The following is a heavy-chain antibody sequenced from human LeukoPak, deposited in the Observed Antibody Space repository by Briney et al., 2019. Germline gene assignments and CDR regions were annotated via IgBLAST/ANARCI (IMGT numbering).Heavy chain of an antibody. CDR2: TYYRSKWYI. Sequence: SQTLSLTCAISGDSVSSISAAWNWIRQSPSRGLEWLGRTYYRSKWYIDYAVSMKSRITINPGTSKNQFSLQLNSVTPEDTAVYYCARGVDTAMVPYYYYGMDVWGQGTTVTVSS. J-gene: IGHJ6*02. D-gene: IGHD5-18*01. CDR3: ARGVDTAMVPYYYYGMDV. V-gene: IGHV6-1*01. CDR1: GDSVSSISAA.